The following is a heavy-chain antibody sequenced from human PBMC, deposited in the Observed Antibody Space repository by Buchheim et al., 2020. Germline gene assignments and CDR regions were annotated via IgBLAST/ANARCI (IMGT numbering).Heavy chain of an antibody. Sequence: EVQLVESGGGLVKPGGSLRLSCAASGFTFSNAWMSWVRQAPGKGLEWVGRIKSKTDGGTTDYAAPVKGRFTISRDDSKNTLYLQMNSLKTEDTAVYYCTGHYDFWSGKPENYYYYYMDVWGKGTT. CDR3: TGHYDFWSGKPENYYYYYMDV. CDR1: GFTFSNAW. CDR2: IKSKTDGGTT. V-gene: IGHV3-15*01. J-gene: IGHJ6*03. D-gene: IGHD3-3*01.